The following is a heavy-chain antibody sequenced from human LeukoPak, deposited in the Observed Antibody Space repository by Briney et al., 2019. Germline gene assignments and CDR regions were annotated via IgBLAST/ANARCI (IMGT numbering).Heavy chain of an antibody. CDR2: ISAYNGNT. D-gene: IGHD6-19*01. Sequence: GASVKVSCKTSGYTFTSYGISWLRQAPGQGLEWMGWISAYNGNTNYAQKLQGRVTMTTDTSTSTAYMELRSLRSDDTAVYYCARQQWLVRLFDYWGQGTLVTVSS. CDR3: ARQQWLVRLFDY. V-gene: IGHV1-18*01. CDR1: GYTFTSYG. J-gene: IGHJ4*02.